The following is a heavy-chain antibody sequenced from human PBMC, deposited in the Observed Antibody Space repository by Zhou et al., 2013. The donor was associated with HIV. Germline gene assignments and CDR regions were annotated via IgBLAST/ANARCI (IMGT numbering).Heavy chain of an antibody. CDR3: ARVTMIRGDTYGISFDP. CDR2: IFYSGHT. J-gene: IGHJ5*02. V-gene: IGHV4-28*06. D-gene: IGHD3-10*01. CDR1: GYSISSNW. Sequence: QVQLQESGPGLVKPSETLSLTCAVSGYSISSNWWGWIRQSPGKGLEWIAYIFYSGHTTYNPSFKSRVTMSVDTSKNQFSLKLNSVTALDTAIYFCARVTMIRGDTYGISFDPWGQGTLVTVSS.